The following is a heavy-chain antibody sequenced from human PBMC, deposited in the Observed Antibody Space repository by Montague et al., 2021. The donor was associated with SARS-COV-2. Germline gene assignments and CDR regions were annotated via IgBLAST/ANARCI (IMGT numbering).Heavy chain of an antibody. V-gene: IGHV4-34*01. CDR3: ARGARQGYGFRLGSFDS. D-gene: IGHD3-10*01. CDR2: INHSGST. CDR1: GGSFSGCY. Sequence: SETLSLTCAVYGGSFSGCYRNWIRQPPGKGLEWIGEINHSGSTNYNPSLKSRVSMSVDTSKNQFSLKLSSVTAADTAVYYCARGARQGYGFRLGSFDSWGQGTLVTVSS. J-gene: IGHJ4*02.